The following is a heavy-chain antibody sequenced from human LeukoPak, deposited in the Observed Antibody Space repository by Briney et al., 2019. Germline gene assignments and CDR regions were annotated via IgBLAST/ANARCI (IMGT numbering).Heavy chain of an antibody. V-gene: IGHV3-48*03. CDR1: GFTFSHYE. CDR3: ARESPDWFDL. Sequence: GGSLRLSCAASGFTFSHYEMNWIRQAPGKGLEWISYISSPGAAIHYADSVRGRFTISRDNAKDSLYLQMNSLRAEDTAVYYCARESPDWFDLWGQGTLVIVSS. J-gene: IGHJ5*02. CDR2: ISSPGAAI.